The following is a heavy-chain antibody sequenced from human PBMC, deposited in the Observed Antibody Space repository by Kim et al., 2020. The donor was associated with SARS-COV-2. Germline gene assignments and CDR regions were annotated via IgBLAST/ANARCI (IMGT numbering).Heavy chain of an antibody. CDR3: ARLIAVAGTDDWFDP. Sequence: SETLSLTCTVSGGSISSYYWSWIRQPPGKGLEWIGYIYYSGNTNYNPSLESRVTMSVDTSKNQFSLKLSSVTAADTAVYFCARLIAVAGTDDWFDPWGQGTLVTVSS. D-gene: IGHD6-19*01. V-gene: IGHV4-59*13. CDR1: GGSISSYY. CDR2: IYYSGNT. J-gene: IGHJ5*02.